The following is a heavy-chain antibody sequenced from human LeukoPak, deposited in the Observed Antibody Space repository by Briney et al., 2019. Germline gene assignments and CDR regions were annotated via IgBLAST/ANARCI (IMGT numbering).Heavy chain of an antibody. J-gene: IGHJ5*02. V-gene: IGHV4-39*07. CDR2: IYYSGST. CDR3: ARAQRPTPQFDP. Sequence: SETLSLTCTVSGGSISSSSYYWGWIRQPPGKGLEWIGSIYYSGSTYYNPSPKSRVTISVDTSKNQFSLKLSSVTAADTAVYYCARAQRPTPQFDPWGQGTLVTVSS. D-gene: IGHD1-1*01. CDR1: GGSISSSSYY.